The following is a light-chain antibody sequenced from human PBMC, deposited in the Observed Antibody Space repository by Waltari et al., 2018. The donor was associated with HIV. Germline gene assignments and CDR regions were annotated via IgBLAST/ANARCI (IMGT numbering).Light chain of an antibody. CDR2: ENY. V-gene: IGLV1-51*02. Sequence: QSVLTQPPSVSVAPGQKVNISCSGSSSNIGNNYVSWYQHLPGTATKLLISENYKRPSGIPDRFSGSKSGTSATLGITGLQPGDEADYYCGTWDSSLSAGVFGGGTKLTVL. CDR1: SSNIGNNY. CDR3: GTWDSSLSAGV. J-gene: IGLJ2*01.